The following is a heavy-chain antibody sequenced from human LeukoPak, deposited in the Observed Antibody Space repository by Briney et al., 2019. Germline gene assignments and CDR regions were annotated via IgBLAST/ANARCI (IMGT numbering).Heavy chain of an antibody. V-gene: IGHV1-18*01. CDR2: ISAYNGNT. CDR1: GYTFTSYG. CDR3: ARGGRYYGSSGYLY. Sequence: VASVKVSCKASGYTFTSYGISWVRQAPGQGLEWMGWISAYNGNTNYAQKLQGRVTITMDESTSTAYMELSSLRSEDTAVYYCARGGRYYGSSGYLYWGQGTLVTVSS. D-gene: IGHD3-22*01. J-gene: IGHJ4*02.